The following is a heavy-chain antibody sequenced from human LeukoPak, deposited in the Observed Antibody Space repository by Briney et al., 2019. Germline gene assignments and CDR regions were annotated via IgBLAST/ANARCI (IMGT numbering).Heavy chain of an antibody. V-gene: IGHV3-30*02. CDR1: EFVFSSHA. CDR2: IRYDGSNK. Sequence: PGGSLRLSCVASEFVFSSHAMIWVRQAPGKGLEWVAFIRYDGSNKYYADSVQGRFTISRDNSKNTLYLQMNSLRAEDTAVYYCAKKGDIVPDSGYDYYFDYWGQGTLVTVSS. CDR3: AKKGDIVPDSGYDYYFDY. J-gene: IGHJ4*02. D-gene: IGHD5-12*01.